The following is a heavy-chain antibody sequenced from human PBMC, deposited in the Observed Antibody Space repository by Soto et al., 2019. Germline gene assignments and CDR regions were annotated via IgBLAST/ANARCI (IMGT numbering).Heavy chain of an antibody. CDR3: ARERIAAI. D-gene: IGHD6-25*01. J-gene: IGHJ6*02. V-gene: IGHV4-59*01. CDR1: GGSISSYY. Sequence: SETLSLTCTVSGGSISSYYWSWIRQPPGKGLEWIGYIYYSGSTNYNPSLKSRVAISVDTSKNQFSLKLSSVTAADTAVYYCARERIAAIWGQGTTVTVSS. CDR2: IYYSGST.